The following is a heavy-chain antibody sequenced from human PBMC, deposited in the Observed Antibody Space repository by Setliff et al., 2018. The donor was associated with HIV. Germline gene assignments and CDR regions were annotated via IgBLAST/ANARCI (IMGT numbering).Heavy chain of an antibody. Sequence: ASVKVSCKTSGYIFIRYYIFWVRQAPGQGLEWMGNINPHTGVTKYAEKFQGRVTMTRDTSINTICMELSRLRSDDTAVYYCAREGVREPPSNTLYYGMDVWGQGTTVTVSS. CDR2: INPHTGVT. D-gene: IGHD3-10*01. CDR1: GYIFIRYY. CDR3: AREGVREPPSNTLYYGMDV. V-gene: IGHV1-2*02. J-gene: IGHJ6*02.